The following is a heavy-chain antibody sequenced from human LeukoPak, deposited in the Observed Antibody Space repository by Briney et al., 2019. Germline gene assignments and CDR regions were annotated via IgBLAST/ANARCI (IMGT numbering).Heavy chain of an antibody. V-gene: IGHV3-30*02. J-gene: IGHJ4*02. CDR1: GFTFSSYG. CDR2: IRYDGSNK. CDR3: AKAMVSSRRKEGSTIDY. Sequence: GGSLGLSCAASGFTFSSYGMHWVRQAPGKGLEWVAFIRYDGSNKYYADSVKGRFTISRDNSKNTLYLQMNSLRAEDTAVYYCAKAMVSSRRKEGSTIDYWGQGTLVTVSS. D-gene: IGHD5/OR15-5a*01.